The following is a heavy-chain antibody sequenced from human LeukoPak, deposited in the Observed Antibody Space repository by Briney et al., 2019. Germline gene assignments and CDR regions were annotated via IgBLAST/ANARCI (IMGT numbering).Heavy chain of an antibody. J-gene: IGHJ1*01. Sequence: PGGSLRLSCAASGFTFSSHAMNWVRQPPGKGLEWVSYITSDSVTMFYADSVKGRFTISRDNAENSLYLQMNSLRAEDTAVYYCARDKCSSGTCYGYFQHWGQGTLVTVSS. D-gene: IGHD2-15*01. CDR1: GFTFSSHA. CDR2: ITSDSVTM. CDR3: ARDKCSSGTCYGYFQH. V-gene: IGHV3-48*01.